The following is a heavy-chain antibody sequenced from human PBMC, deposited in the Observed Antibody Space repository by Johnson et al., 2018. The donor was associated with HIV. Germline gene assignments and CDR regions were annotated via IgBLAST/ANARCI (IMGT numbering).Heavy chain of an antibody. Sequence: QMHLVESGGGLVKPGGSLRLSCAAPGLTFSDYYMTWIRQAPGKGLEWVSYISSSGSTMYYADSVKGRFTISRYNAKNSLYLQMNSLRAEDTAVYYCARNGLIPAAKGVAFDIWGHGTTVTVSS. J-gene: IGHJ3*02. CDR1: GLTFSDYY. V-gene: IGHV3-11*01. D-gene: IGHD2-2*01. CDR3: ARNGLIPAAKGVAFDI. CDR2: ISSSGSTM.